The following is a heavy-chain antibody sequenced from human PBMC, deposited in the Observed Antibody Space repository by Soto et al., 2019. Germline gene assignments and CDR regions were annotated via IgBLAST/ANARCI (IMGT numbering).Heavy chain of an antibody. Sequence: QVPLVQSGAEVKKPGASVKVSCKTSGYTFTSHGISWVRQAPGQGLEWMGWISPYNGDTNYAQKLQGRVSVTTDSSTRTAYMELRSLRSEDTAVYYCARMVRGSTVGYYYYMGVWGKGTTVTVSS. CDR1: GYTFTSHG. CDR3: ARMVRGSTVGYYYYMGV. D-gene: IGHD3-10*01. J-gene: IGHJ6*03. V-gene: IGHV1-18*01. CDR2: ISPYNGDT.